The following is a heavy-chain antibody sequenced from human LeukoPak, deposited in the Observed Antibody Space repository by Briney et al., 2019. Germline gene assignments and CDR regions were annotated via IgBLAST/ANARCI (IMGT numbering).Heavy chain of an antibody. CDR3: AKPPSPGIAAAGTFAFDI. J-gene: IGHJ3*02. CDR2: IPYDGSNK. D-gene: IGHD6-13*01. Sequence: GGSLRLSCAASGFTFSSYAMHWVRQAPGKGLEWVAVIPYDGSNKYYADSVKGRFTISRDNSKNTLYLQMNSLRAEDTAVYYCAKPPSPGIAAAGTFAFDIWGQGTMVTVSS. V-gene: IGHV3-30-3*02. CDR1: GFTFSSYA.